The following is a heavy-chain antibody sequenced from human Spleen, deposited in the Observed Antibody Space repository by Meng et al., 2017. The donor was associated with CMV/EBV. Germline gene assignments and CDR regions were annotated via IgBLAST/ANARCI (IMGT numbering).Heavy chain of an antibody. V-gene: IGHV3-7*01. Sequence: GGSLRLSCAASGFTFSNYWMTWVRQAPGKGLEWVANIKRDGSEKSYVDSVLGRFTISRDNSKNPLYLQMNSLRVEDTAIYYCARDFHGYYFDYWGQGTLVTVSS. CDR1: GFTFSNYW. CDR3: ARDFHGYYFDY. J-gene: IGHJ4*02. CDR2: IKRDGSEK.